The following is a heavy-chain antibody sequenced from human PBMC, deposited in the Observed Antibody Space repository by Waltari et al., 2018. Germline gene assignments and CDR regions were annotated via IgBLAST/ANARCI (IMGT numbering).Heavy chain of an antibody. CDR2: IDQNEQP. Sequence: QVHLQQWGAGLLKPSETLSLTCAVYGGSVSGYYWRWIRQPPGKGLEWIGHIDQNEQPTYNPSLKDRLTISVDRSQKTFTFTLTSVTAADTGVYFCASTPLFYYDTSGYSFWGQGTLVTVSS. J-gene: IGHJ4*02. CDR1: GGSVSGYY. D-gene: IGHD3-22*01. CDR3: ASTPLFYYDTSGYSF. V-gene: IGHV4-34*01.